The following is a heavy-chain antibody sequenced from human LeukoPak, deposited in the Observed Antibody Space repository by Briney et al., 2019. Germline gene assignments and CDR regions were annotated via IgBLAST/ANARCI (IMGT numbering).Heavy chain of an antibody. CDR2: ISSSGSTI. V-gene: IGHV3-48*03. Sequence: GGSLRPSCAASGFTFSSYEMNWVRQAPGKGLEWVSYISSSGSTIYYADSVKGRFTISRDNAKNSLYPQMNSLRAEDTAVYYCARSGAYYDILTGYYIDYWGQGTLVTVSS. CDR1: GFTFSSYE. D-gene: IGHD3-9*01. CDR3: ARSGAYYDILTGYYIDY. J-gene: IGHJ4*02.